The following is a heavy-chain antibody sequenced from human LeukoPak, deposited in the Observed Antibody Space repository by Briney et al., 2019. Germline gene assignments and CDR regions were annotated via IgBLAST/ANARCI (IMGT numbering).Heavy chain of an antibody. Sequence: GGSLRLSCAASGFTFSSYWMSWVRQAPGKGLEWVANIKQDGSEKYYADSVKGRFTISRGNAKNSLYLQMNSLRADDTAVYYCARDALADYFDYWGQGTLVTVSS. D-gene: IGHD1-1*01. CDR1: GFTFSSYW. CDR2: IKQDGSEK. J-gene: IGHJ4*02. V-gene: IGHV3-7*01. CDR3: ARDALADYFDY.